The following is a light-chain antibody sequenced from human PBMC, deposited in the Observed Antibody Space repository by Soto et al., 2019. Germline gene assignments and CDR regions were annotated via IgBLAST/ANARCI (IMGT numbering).Light chain of an antibody. J-gene: IGLJ2*01. CDR1: KLGDKY. CDR2: QDS. CDR3: QAGDSSTYVV. V-gene: IGLV3-1*01. Sequence: SYELTQPPSVSVSPGQTASITCSGDKLGDKYACWYQQKPGQSPVLVIYQDSKRPSGIPERFSGSNSGNTATLTISGTQARDEADYYCQAGDSSTYVVFGGGTKLT.